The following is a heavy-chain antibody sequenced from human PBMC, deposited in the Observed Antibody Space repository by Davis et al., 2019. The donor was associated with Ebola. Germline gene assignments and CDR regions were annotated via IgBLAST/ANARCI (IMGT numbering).Heavy chain of an antibody. Sequence: GESLMISCKGSGYSFTSYWIGWVRQMPGKGLEWVGIIYPGDSDTRYSPSFQGQVTISADKSISTAYLQWSSLKASDTAMYYCSRLWGRDGYNYFDYWGQGTLVTVSS. CDR1: GYSFTSYW. CDR2: IYPGDSDT. D-gene: IGHD5-24*01. V-gene: IGHV5-51*01. J-gene: IGHJ4*02. CDR3: SRLWGRDGYNYFDY.